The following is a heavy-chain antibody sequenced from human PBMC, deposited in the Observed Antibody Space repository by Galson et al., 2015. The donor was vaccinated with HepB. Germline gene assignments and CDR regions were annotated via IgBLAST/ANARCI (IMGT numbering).Heavy chain of an antibody. V-gene: IGHV6-1*01. D-gene: IGHD2-21*01. CDR1: GDSVSSNSAA. Sequence: CAISGDSVSSNSAAWNWIRQSPSRGLEWLGRTYYRSKWYNDYAVSVKSRITINPDTSKNQFSLQLNSVTPEDTAVYYCARDVVYCGGDCYQIDYWGQGTLVTVSS. CDR2: TYYRSKWYN. J-gene: IGHJ4*02. CDR3: ARDVVYCGGDCYQIDY.